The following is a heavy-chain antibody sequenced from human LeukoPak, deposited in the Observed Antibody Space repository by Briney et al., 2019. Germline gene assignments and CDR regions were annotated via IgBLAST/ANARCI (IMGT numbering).Heavy chain of an antibody. CDR2: IYYSGST. D-gene: IGHD5-18*01. V-gene: IGHV4-59*01. Sequence: SETLSLTCIVSGGSMRNYYWNWIRQPPGKGLEWIGYIYYSGSTNYNPSLKSRVTISVDTSKNQFSLKLSSVTAADTAVYYCARDLMGYSYGYYYYYMDVWGKGTTVTVSS. CDR1: GGSMRNYY. CDR3: ARDLMGYSYGYYYYYMDV. J-gene: IGHJ6*03.